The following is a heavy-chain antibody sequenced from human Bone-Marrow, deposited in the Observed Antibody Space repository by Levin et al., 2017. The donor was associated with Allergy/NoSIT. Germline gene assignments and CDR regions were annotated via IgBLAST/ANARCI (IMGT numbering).Heavy chain of an antibody. CDR3: ARHSNFGGYSGYDLGY. V-gene: IGHV5-51*01. Sequence: GESLKISCRGSGYSFTNYWIGWVRQMPGKGLEWMGIIYPGDSDTRYSPSFQGQVTISADKSLSTAYLQWSSLKASDTAMYYCARHSNFGGYSGYDLGYWGQGTLVTVSS. CDR2: IYPGDSDT. CDR1: GYSFTNYW. D-gene: IGHD5-12*01. J-gene: IGHJ1*01.